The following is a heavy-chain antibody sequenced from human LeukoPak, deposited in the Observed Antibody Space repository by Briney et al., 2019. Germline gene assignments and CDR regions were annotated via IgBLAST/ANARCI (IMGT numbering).Heavy chain of an antibody. CDR1: GDSISSSSYY. CDR2: IYYSGDT. CDR3: ARQIWRNDRNYFDY. J-gene: IGHJ4*02. Sequence: SETLSLTCTVSGDSISSSSYYWGWIRQPPGKGLEWIGSIYYSGDTYYNPSLKSRVTISVDTSKHQFSLKLSSVTAADTAVYFCARQIWRNDRNYFDYWGQGTLVTVSS. D-gene: IGHD3-16*02. V-gene: IGHV4-39*01.